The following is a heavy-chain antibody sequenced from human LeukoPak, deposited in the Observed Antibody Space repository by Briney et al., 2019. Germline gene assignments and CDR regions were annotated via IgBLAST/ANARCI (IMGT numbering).Heavy chain of an antibody. CDR2: MNPNSGNT. J-gene: IGHJ5*02. CDR3: ARGELGNWSNR. Sequence: ASVKDSSKASGYTFTSYDINWVRQATGQGLEWMGWMNPNSGNTGYAQKFQGRVTITRNTSISTAYMELSSLRSEDTAVYYCARGELGNWSNRWGQGTLVTVSS. CDR1: GYTFTSYD. V-gene: IGHV1-8*03. D-gene: IGHD7-27*01.